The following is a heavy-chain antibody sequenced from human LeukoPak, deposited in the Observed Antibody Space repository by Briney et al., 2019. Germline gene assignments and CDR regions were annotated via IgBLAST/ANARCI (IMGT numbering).Heavy chain of an antibody. V-gene: IGHV3-30*03. Sequence: GGSLRLSCAASGFTFSSYGMHWVRQAPGKGLEWVAVISYDGSNKYYADSVKGRFTISRDDSKNTVFLQMNSLRAEDTAVYFCARDLSYGSGEFWGQGTLVTVSS. CDR3: ARDLSYGSGEF. J-gene: IGHJ4*02. D-gene: IGHD3-10*01. CDR2: ISYDGSNK. CDR1: GFTFSSYG.